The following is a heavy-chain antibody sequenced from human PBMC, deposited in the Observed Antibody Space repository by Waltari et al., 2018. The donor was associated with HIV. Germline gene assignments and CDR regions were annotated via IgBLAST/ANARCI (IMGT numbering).Heavy chain of an antibody. D-gene: IGHD2-15*01. CDR3: ARLKDIVVVVSLSAFDY. J-gene: IGHJ4*02. CDR1: GYTFTNYW. Sequence: EVQLVQSGPEVKKPGESLKISCTVSGYTFTNYWIGWARQMPGNGLEWMGVIYPGDADTRYSPSFQGQVTISANKSITTADLQWTSLKASDTAMYYCARLKDIVVVVSLSAFDYWGQGTLVTVSS. V-gene: IGHV5-51*01. CDR2: IYPGDADT.